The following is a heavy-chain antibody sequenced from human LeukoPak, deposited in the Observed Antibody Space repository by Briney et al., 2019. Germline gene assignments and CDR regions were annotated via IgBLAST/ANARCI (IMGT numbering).Heavy chain of an antibody. CDR2: ISYDGSNK. CDR1: GFTFSSYA. V-gene: IGHV3-30*04. CDR3: ARGPSGLADFDY. Sequence: PGGSLRLSCAASGFTFSSYAMHWVRQAPGKGLEWVAVISYDGSNKYHADSVKGRFTISRDNSKNTLYLQMNSLRAEDTAVYYCARGPSGLADFDYWGQGTLVTVSS. J-gene: IGHJ4*02.